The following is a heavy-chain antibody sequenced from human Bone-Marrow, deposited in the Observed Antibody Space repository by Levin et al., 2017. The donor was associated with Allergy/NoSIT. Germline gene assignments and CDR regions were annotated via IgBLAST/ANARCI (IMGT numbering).Heavy chain of an antibody. V-gene: IGHV1-46*01. D-gene: IGHD3-3*01. J-gene: IGHJ4*02. CDR2: INPSGGST. CDR1: GYTFTSYY. CDR3: ARAPRGRRFLEWLLSPYYYFDY. Sequence: GESLKISCKASGYTFTSYYMHWVRQAPGQGLEWMGIINPSGGSTSYAQKFQGRVTMTRDTSTSTVYMELSSLRSEDTAVYYCARAPRGRRFLEWLLSPYYYFDYWGQGTLVTVSS.